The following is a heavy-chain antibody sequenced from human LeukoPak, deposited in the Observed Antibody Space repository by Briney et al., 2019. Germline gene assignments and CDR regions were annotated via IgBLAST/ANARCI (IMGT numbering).Heavy chain of an antibody. CDR1: GFTFSSYA. CDR2: ISYDGSNK. J-gene: IGHJ6*02. CDR3: ARGKGFYYYGMDV. Sequence: GGSLRLSCAASGFTFSSYAMHWVRQAPGKGLEWEAVISYDGSNKYYADSVKGRFTISRDNSKNTLYLQMNSLRAEDTAVYYCARGKGFYYYGMDVWGQGTTVTVSS. V-gene: IGHV3-30-3*01.